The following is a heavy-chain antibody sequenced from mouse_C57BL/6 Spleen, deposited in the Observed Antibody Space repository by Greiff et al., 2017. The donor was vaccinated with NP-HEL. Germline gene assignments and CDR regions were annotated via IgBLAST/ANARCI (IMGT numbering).Heavy chain of an antibody. CDR3: ARTTVVAEGYFDV. CDR2: IYPGSGST. J-gene: IGHJ1*03. D-gene: IGHD1-1*01. V-gene: IGHV1-55*01. CDR1: GYTFTSYW. Sequence: VQLQQSGAELVKPGASVKMSCKASGYTFTSYWITWVKQRPGQGLEWIGDIYPGSGSTNYNEKFKSKATLTVDTSSSTAYMQLSSLTSEDSAVYYCARTTVVAEGYFDVWGTGTTVTVSS.